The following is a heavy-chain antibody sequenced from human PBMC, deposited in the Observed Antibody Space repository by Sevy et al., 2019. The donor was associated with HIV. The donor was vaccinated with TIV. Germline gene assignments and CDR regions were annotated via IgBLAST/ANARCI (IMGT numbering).Heavy chain of an antibody. CDR1: GFTVSSNY. CDR3: ARDRVYSSGWHY. Sequence: GGSLRLSCAASGFTVSSNYMSWVRQAPGKGLEWVSVIYSGGSTYYADSVKGRFTISRDNAKNSLYLQMNSLRDEDTAVYYCARDRVYSSGWHYWGQGTLVTVSS. J-gene: IGHJ4*02. V-gene: IGHV3-53*01. CDR2: IYSGGST. D-gene: IGHD6-19*01.